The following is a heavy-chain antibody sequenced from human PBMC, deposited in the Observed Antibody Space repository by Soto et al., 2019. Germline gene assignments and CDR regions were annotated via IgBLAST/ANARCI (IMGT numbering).Heavy chain of an antibody. CDR2: IYYSGST. V-gene: IGHV4-39*01. Sequence: QLQLQESGPGLVKPSETLSLTCTVSGDSITSSNYYWAWIRQPPGKGLEWVGSIYYSGSTYYNPSLKSRVTISVDTSKNQFSLRLSSVTAADTAVYYCARWRAGWGYYWGQGALVTVSS. D-gene: IGHD6-19*01. J-gene: IGHJ4*02. CDR1: GDSITSSNYY. CDR3: ARWRAGWGYY.